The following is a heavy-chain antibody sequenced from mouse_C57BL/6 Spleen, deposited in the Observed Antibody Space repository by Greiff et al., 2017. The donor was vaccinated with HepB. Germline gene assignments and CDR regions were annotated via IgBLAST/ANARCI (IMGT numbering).Heavy chain of an antibody. J-gene: IGHJ2*01. CDR3: AREVYDGYYYFDY. CDR2: IYPGGGYT. V-gene: IGHV1-63*01. Sequence: VQLQQSGAELVRPGTSVKMSCKASGYTFTNYWIGWAKQRPGHGLEWIGDIYPGGGYTNYNAKFKGKATLTADKSSSTAYMQFSSLTSEDSAIYYCAREVYDGYYYFDYWGQGTTLTVSS. D-gene: IGHD2-3*01. CDR1: GYTFTNYW.